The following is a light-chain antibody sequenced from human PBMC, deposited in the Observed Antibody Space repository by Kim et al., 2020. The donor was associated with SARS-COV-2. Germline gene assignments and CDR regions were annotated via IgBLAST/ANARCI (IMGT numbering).Light chain of an antibody. CDR2: YDS. CDR3: LVWDSSSDHSYWV. V-gene: IGLV3-21*04. J-gene: IGLJ3*02. Sequence: SYELTQPTSVSVAPGKTARITCGGNNIGRKSVHWYQQKPGQAPVLVIYYDSDRPSGIHERFSGSNSGNTATLTISRVEAGDEADYYCLVWDSSSDHSYWVFGGGTQLTVL. CDR1: NIGRKS.